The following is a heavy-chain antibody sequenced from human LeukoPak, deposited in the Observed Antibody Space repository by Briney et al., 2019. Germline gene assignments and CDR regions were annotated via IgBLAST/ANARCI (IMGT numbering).Heavy chain of an antibody. D-gene: IGHD6-19*01. CDR3: ARKVAAPDY. Sequence: SETLSLTCTVSGYSISSGYYWGWIRQPPGKGLEWIGNIYYSGSTYYNPSLKSRVTISVDTSKNQFSLKLSSVTAADTAVYYCARKVAAPDYWGQGTLVTVSS. V-gene: IGHV4-38-2*02. J-gene: IGHJ4*02. CDR2: IYYSGST. CDR1: GYSISSGYY.